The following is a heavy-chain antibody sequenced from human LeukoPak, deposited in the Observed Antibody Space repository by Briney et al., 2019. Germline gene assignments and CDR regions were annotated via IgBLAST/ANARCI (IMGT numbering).Heavy chain of an antibody. CDR1: GGSISSRNSF. V-gene: IGHV4-39*07. CDR3: AQTYGDWGVWDAFDI. D-gene: IGHD4-17*01. Sequence: SETLSLTCTVSGGSISSRNSFWGWIRQPPGKGLEWIGSIYYSGSTYYNPSLKSRVTISVDTSKNQFSLKLSSVTAADTAVYYCAQTYGDWGVWDAFDIWGQGTMVTVSS. CDR2: IYYSGST. J-gene: IGHJ3*02.